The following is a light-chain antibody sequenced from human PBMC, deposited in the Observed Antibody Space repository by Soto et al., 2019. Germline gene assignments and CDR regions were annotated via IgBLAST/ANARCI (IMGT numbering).Light chain of an antibody. CDR1: SGNVGGYNY. CDR2: DVS. CDR3: SSYTSSSPYF. J-gene: IGLJ1*01. Sequence: QTVVTQPASVSGSPGQSITISCTGTSGNVGGYNYVSWYQQYPGKAPKLMIYDVSNRPSGVSNRFSGSKSGNTASLTISGLQAEDEADYYCSSYTSSSPYFFGTGTKLTVL. V-gene: IGLV2-14*01.